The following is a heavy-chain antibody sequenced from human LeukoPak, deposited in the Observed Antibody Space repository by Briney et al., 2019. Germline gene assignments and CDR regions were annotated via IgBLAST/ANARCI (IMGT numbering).Heavy chain of an antibody. CDR3: ARVSSSSWWALDY. V-gene: IGHV3-74*01. D-gene: IGHD6-13*01. J-gene: IGHJ4*02. Sequence: GGSLRLSCAASGFTFSSYWMHWVRHAPGKGLVWVSRINTDGSSTSYADSVKGRFTISRDNAKNTLYLQMNSLRAEGTAVYYCARVSSSSWWALDYWGQGTLVTVSS. CDR1: GFTFSSYW. CDR2: INTDGSST.